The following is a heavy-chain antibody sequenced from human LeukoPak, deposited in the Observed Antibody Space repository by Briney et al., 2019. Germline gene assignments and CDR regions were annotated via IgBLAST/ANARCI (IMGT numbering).Heavy chain of an antibody. Sequence: SETLSLTCAVYGGSFSGYCWSWIRQPPGNGLEWIGYIYNSGRTNYNPSLKSRVTISVDTSKNQFSLKLSSVTAADTAVYYCARVTATYDWFDPWGQGALVTVSS. CDR3: ARVTATYDWFDP. V-gene: IGHV4-59*01. CDR1: GGSFSGYC. J-gene: IGHJ5*02. D-gene: IGHD2-21*02. CDR2: IYNSGRT.